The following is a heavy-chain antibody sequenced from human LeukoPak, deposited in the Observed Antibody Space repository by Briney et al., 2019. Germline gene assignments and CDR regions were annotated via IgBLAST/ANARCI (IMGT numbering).Heavy chain of an antibody. D-gene: IGHD6-13*01. Sequence: AASVKVSCEASGGTFSSYAISWVRQAPGQGLEWMGGIIPIFGIANYAQKFQGRVTITADKSTSTAYMELSSVRSEDTALYYIARGVAAAGTHYYYYMDVWGKGTTVTVSS. CDR3: ARGVAAAGTHYYYYMDV. V-gene: IGHV1-69*10. CDR1: GGTFSSYA. CDR2: IIPIFGIA. J-gene: IGHJ6*03.